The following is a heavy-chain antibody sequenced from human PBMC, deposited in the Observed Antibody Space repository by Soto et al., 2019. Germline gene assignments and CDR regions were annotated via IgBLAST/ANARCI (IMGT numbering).Heavy chain of an antibody. Sequence: GASVKVSCKASGYTFTSYAIHWVRQAPGQRLEWMGWVNAGNGNTKYSQKLQGRVTITRDTSASTAYMELRSLRSDDTAVYYCANGGGGSSHMWFDPWGEGTRVPVSS. CDR1: GYTFTSYA. V-gene: IGHV1-3*01. CDR3: ANGGGGSSHMWFDP. D-gene: IGHD2-15*01. CDR2: VNAGNGNT. J-gene: IGHJ5*02.